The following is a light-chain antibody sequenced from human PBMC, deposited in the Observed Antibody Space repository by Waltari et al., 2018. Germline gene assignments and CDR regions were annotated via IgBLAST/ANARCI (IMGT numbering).Light chain of an antibody. CDR3: QQYNSYSLLT. CDR2: KAS. Sequence: DIQMTQSPSTLPASVGDRFTLTCRASQSISNWLAWYHQKPGKAPKLLIYKASTLESGVPSRFSGSGSGTEFTLTISSLQPDDFATYYCQQYNSYSLLTFGGGTKVEIK. V-gene: IGKV1-5*03. J-gene: IGKJ4*02. CDR1: QSISNW.